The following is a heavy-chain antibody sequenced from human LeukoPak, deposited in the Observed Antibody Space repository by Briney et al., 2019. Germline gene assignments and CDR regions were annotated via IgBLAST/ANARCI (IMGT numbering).Heavy chain of an antibody. Sequence: GGSLRLSCAASAFTFSTYAMTWVRQAPGKGLEWVAVISYDGSNKYYADSVKGRFTISRDNSKNTLYLQMNSLRAEDTAVYYCARDRIAEGDYDILTGYYISTHPGAFDIWGQGTMVTVSS. CDR3: ARDRIAEGDYDILTGYYISTHPGAFDI. CDR1: AFTFSTYA. J-gene: IGHJ3*02. D-gene: IGHD3-9*01. CDR2: ISYDGSNK. V-gene: IGHV3-30*04.